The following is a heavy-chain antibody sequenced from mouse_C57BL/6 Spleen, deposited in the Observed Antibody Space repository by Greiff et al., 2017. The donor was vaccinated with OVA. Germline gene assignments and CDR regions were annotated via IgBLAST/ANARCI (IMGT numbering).Heavy chain of an antibody. D-gene: IGHD1-1*01. CDR2: IDPSDSYT. J-gene: IGHJ2*01. Sequence: VQLQQPGAELVRPGTSVKLSCKASGYTFTSYWMHWVKQRPGQGLEWIGVIDPSDSYTNYNQKFKGKATLTVDTSSSTAYMQLSSLTSEDSAVYYCARKTVVQYYFDYWGQGTTLTVSS. V-gene: IGHV1-59*01. CDR3: ARKTVVQYYFDY. CDR1: GYTFTSYW.